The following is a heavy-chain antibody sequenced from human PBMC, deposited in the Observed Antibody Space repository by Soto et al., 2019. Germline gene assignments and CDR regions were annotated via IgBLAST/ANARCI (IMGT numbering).Heavy chain of an antibody. CDR2: NYYSGST. CDR1: GGSISSGGYY. D-gene: IGHD6-13*01. Sequence: QVQLQESGPGLVKPSQTLSLTCTVSGGSISSGGYYWSWIRQHPGKGLEWIGYNYYSGSTHYNPSLQSGVTISGDTSKNQFSLKRISVPAADTAVYFCARSLGVAAAAPFDYWGQGTLVTVSS. J-gene: IGHJ4*02. CDR3: ARSLGVAAAAPFDY. V-gene: IGHV4-31*03.